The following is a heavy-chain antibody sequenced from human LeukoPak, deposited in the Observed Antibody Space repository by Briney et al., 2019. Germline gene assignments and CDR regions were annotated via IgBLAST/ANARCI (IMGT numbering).Heavy chain of an antibody. Sequence: ETLSLTCTVSGGSISDSYYWGWIRQPPGKGLEWIGSIYSSGITYYNPSLKSRVTISVDTSKNQFSLKLSSVIAADTAVYYCARERSSTWFGPWGQGTLVTVSS. CDR2: IYSSGIT. J-gene: IGHJ5*02. CDR1: GGSISDSYY. D-gene: IGHD3-10*01. CDR3: ARERSSTWFGP. V-gene: IGHV4-39*07.